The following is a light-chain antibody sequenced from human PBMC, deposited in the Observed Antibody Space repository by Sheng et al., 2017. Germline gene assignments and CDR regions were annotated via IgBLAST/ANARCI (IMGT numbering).Light chain of an antibody. J-gene: IGKJ2*01. CDR3: QQYGSSPGT. V-gene: IGKV3-20*01. CDR2: GAS. CDR1: QSVSSSS. Sequence: EIVLTQSPGTLSLSAGERATLSCRASQSVSSSSLAWYQQKPGQAPRLLIYGASSRATGIPDRFTGSGSATDFTLTISRLEPEDFAVYYCQQYGSSPGTFGQGTKLEIK.